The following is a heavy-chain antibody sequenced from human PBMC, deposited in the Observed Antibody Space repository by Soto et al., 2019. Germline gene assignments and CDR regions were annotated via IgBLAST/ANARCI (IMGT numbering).Heavy chain of an antibody. D-gene: IGHD2-2*01. CDR3: AREIGPALDWFQP. J-gene: IGHJ5*01. Sequence: VNNCWDVPANPYSTFAIHPVRHGYGQDLELMEWINPKSGQTVYSPRFKGRLTLTGNTSITTVYMELISLRPEDTAVYSCAREIGPALDWFQPWGQGT. CDR1: ANPYSTFA. V-gene: IGHV1-8*02. CDR2: INPKSGQT.